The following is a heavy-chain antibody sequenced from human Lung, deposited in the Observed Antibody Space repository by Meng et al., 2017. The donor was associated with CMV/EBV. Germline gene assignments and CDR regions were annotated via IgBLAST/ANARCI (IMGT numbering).Heavy chain of an antibody. CDR1: FNNYG. D-gene: IGHD3-10*02. CDR2: ISAYSGNT. J-gene: IGHJ4*02. Sequence: FNNYGLIWVRQAPGKRLEWVGGISAYSGNTNYAQKIQDRVTMTTHTSSNTAYMELRSLRSDDTAIYYCARVVVHYYARGDNADYSDYWGQGTLVTVSS. V-gene: IGHV1-18*04. CDR3: ARVVVHYYARGDNADYSDY.